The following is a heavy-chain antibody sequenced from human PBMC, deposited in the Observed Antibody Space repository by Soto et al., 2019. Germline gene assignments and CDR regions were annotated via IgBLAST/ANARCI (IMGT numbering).Heavy chain of an antibody. CDR2: VKAKPGGGTT. V-gene: IGHV3-15*01. D-gene: IGHD3-3*01. CDR3: TTEGDYDFWSGYYNARHYFAMDV. J-gene: IGHJ6*02. Sequence: EVQLGESGGGLVEPGGSLRLSCAAYGFNFRNAWMSWVRQAPGKGLEWVGRVKAKPGGGTTNYAAFVRGRFTISRDDSANTLYLQNNSLKIEDPAIYYCTTEGDYDFWSGYYNARHYFAMDVWGQGTTVIVSS. CDR1: GFNFRNAW.